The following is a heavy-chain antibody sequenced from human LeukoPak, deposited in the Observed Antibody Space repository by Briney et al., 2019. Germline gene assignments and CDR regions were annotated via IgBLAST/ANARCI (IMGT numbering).Heavy chain of an antibody. D-gene: IGHD3-10*01. CDR3: ARRRTYGSGSSDY. Sequence: SETLSLTFSVYGGSFNGYYWSWIRQPPGKGLEWIGEINHSGSTNYDQSLKSRVTISVDTSKNQFSLKLSSVNAADTAVYYCARRRTYGSGSSDYWGQGTLVTVSS. CDR1: GGSFNGYY. CDR2: INHSGST. J-gene: IGHJ4*02. V-gene: IGHV4-34*01.